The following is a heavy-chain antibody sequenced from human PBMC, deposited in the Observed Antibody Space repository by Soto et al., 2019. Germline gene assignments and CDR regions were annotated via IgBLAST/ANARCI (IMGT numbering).Heavy chain of an antibody. D-gene: IGHD6-6*01. CDR2: IDWNDDK. CDR1: GFSLTTSGVG. CDR3: ARSFLYSSSSHKFDF. J-gene: IGHJ4*02. Sequence: QITLKESGPTLVKPTQTLTLTCTFSGFSLTTSGVGVGWIRQPPGKALEWLAVIDWNDDKRYSPSLKSRLTITKDTSKNQVVLTVTNMDPVDTATYYCARSFLYSSSSHKFDFWGQGTLVTVSS. V-gene: IGHV2-5*01.